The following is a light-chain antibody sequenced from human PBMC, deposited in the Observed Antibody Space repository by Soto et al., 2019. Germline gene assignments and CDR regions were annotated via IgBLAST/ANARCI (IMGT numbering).Light chain of an antibody. Sequence: QTVVTQEPSFSVSPGGTVTLTCGLSSGSVSTNYYPSWYQQTPGQAPRTLIYSTNTRSSGVPDRFSGSILGNTAALTITGAQADDECDYYCALYMGSGIWVFGGGTKLTV. V-gene: IGLV8-61*01. CDR3: ALYMGSGIWV. CDR1: SGSVSTNYY. CDR2: STN. J-gene: IGLJ3*02.